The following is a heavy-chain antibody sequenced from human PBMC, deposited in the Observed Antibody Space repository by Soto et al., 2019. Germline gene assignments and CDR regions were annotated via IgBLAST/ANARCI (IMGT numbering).Heavy chain of an antibody. J-gene: IGHJ3*02. V-gene: IGHV4-34*01. CDR3: AAGPSDCSNIACYVDAFDI. Sequence: QVQLQQWGAGLLKPSETLSLTCGGGSFSGYHWSWIRQPPGKGLEWMGEINHRGSTNYHPSPKSQVTISAATSKSRFSPKLSYVTAADTSVYSCAAGPSDCSNIACYVDAFDIWGKGTMVTVSS. CDR1: GSFSGYH. D-gene: IGHD2-2*01. CDR2: INHRGST.